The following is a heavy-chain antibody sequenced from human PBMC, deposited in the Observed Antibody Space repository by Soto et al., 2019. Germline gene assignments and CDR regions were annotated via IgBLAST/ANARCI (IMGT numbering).Heavy chain of an antibody. CDR1: VFTFSSYA. Sequence: PWWSLRLSCSASVFTFSSYAMSWFRQAPGKGLEWVSAISGSGGSTYYADSVKGRFTISRDDSKNTLYLQMNSLRAEDTAVYYCAKHSGPLQTWGQGTLVTVSS. CDR2: ISGSGGST. D-gene: IGHD1-26*01. J-gene: IGHJ5*02. CDR3: AKHSGPLQT. V-gene: IGHV3-23*01.